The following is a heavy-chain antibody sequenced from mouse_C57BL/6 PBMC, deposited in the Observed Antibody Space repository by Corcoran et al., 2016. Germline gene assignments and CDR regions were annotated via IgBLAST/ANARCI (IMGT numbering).Heavy chain of an antibody. D-gene: IGHD3-2*02. V-gene: IGHV9-3*01. J-gene: IGHJ3*01. CDR1: GYNFTTYG. CDR3: ARTSSGYWFAY. Sequence: QIQLVQSGPELKKPGETVKNSCKDSGYNFTTYGMSWVKQATGKGFKWMGWINTYSGVPTYADDFKGRFAFSLETSASTAYLQINNLKNEDTATYVCARTSSGYWFAYWGQGTLVTVSA. CDR2: INTYSGVP.